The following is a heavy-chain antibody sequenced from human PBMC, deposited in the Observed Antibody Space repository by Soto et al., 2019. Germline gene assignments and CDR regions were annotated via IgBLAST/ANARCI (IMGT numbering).Heavy chain of an antibody. J-gene: IGHJ4*02. Sequence: QVQLVQSGAEEKKPGASVKVSCKASGYTFTSYAMHWVRQAPGQRLEWMGWINAGNGNTKYSQKFQGRVTITRDTPAGTYDMELSSQRSEDTAVYYCARSIVVVTALDYWGQGTLVTVSS. CDR1: GYTFTSYA. CDR2: INAGNGNT. V-gene: IGHV1-3*05. D-gene: IGHD2-21*02. CDR3: ARSIVVVTALDY.